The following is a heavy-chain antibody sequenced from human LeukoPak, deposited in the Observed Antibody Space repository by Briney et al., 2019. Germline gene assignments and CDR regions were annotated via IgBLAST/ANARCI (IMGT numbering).Heavy chain of an antibody. Sequence: PSETLSLTCTVSGGSISNESYYWGWIRQSPGKGLEWIGAIYYRGTTSYNPSLKSRAIISVDTSKNQFSLKLSSVTAADTAVYYCARGKAADLPVEYWFDPWGQGTLVTVSS. CDR3: ARGKAADLPVEYWFDP. CDR1: GGSISNESYY. V-gene: IGHV4-39*01. D-gene: IGHD6-13*01. CDR2: IYYRGTT. J-gene: IGHJ5*02.